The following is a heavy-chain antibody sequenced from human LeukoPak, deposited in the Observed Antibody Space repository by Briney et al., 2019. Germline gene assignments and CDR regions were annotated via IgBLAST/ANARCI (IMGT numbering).Heavy chain of an antibody. CDR2: IIPIFGTA. CDR3: ARDLLSCSSTSCYTYYFDY. D-gene: IGHD2-2*02. Sequence: SVKVSCKASGGTFSSYAISWVRQAPGRGLEWMGGIIPIFGTANYAQKFQGRVTITADESTSTAYMELSSLRSEDTAVYYCARDLLSCSSTSCYTYYFDYWGQGTLVTVSS. J-gene: IGHJ4*02. V-gene: IGHV1-69*13. CDR1: GGTFSSYA.